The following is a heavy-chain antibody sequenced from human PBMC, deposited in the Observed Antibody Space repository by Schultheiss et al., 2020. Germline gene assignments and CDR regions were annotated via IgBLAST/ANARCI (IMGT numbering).Heavy chain of an antibody. V-gene: IGHV3-33*01. CDR3: TRRRGVPVSEGMDV. J-gene: IGHJ6*02. CDR2: IWHDGSNK. Sequence: GASLRLSCAASGFTFNTYVMYWVRQAPGKGLEWVAVIWHDGSNKYYADSVKGRFTISRDNSKNTHYLQMNSLRAEDTAVYYCTRRRGVPVSEGMDVWGQGTTVTVS. CDR1: GFTFNTYV. D-gene: IGHD2-2*01.